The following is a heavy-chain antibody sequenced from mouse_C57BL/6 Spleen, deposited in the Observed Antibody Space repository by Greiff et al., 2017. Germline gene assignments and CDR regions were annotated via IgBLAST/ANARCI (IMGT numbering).Heavy chain of an antibody. V-gene: IGHV1-72*01. J-gene: IGHJ4*01. D-gene: IGHD2-3*01. Sequence: QVHVKQPGAELVKPGASVKLSCKASGYTFTSYWMHWVKQRPGRGLEWIGRIDPNSGGTKYNEKFKSKATLTVDKPSSTAYMQLSSLTSEDSAVYYCARRSYDGYYKYAMDYWGQGTSVTVSS. CDR3: ARRSYDGYYKYAMDY. CDR2: IDPNSGGT. CDR1: GYTFTSYW.